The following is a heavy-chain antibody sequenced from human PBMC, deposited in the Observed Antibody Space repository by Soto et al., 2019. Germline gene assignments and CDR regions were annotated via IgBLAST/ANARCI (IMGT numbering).Heavy chain of an antibody. CDR2: ISWNSGSI. CDR3: AKDIKRRGYSGYQSPFDL. Sequence: EVQLVESGGGLVQPSRSLRLSCAASGFTFDDYAMHWVRQAPGKGLEWVSGISWNSGSIGYADSVKGRFTISRDNAKNSLYLQMNSLRAEDTALYYCAKDIKRRGYSGYQSPFDLWGRGTLVTVSS. CDR1: GFTFDDYA. V-gene: IGHV3-9*01. D-gene: IGHD5-12*01. J-gene: IGHJ2*01.